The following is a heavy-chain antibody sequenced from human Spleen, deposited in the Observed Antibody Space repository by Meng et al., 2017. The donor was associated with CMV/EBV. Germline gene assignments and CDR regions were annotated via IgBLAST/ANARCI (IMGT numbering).Heavy chain of an antibody. CDR2: ISGSGDST. Sequence: GGSLRLSCVASDCTFSSYAMTWVRQAPGKGLEWVSGISGSGDSTYYTDSAKGRFTISRDNSKNTLYLQMNSLRFDDTAVYYCAKNQWACSGGSCYSGDCYSIDYWGRGALVTVSS. D-gene: IGHD2-15*01. CDR3: AKNQWACSGGSCYSGDCYSIDY. CDR1: DCTFSSYA. V-gene: IGHV3-23*01. J-gene: IGHJ4*01.